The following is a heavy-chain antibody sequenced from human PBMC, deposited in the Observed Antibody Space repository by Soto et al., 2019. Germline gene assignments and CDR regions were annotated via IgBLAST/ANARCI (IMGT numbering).Heavy chain of an antibody. CDR1: GFTLIDYY. CDR3: GRMGEDGYTQDY. Sequence: QVQLVESGGGLVKPGGSLRLSCAASGFTLIDYYMRWIRQAPGKGLEWISYISYSGRTISYADSVKGRFIISRDNAKNSLYLQMNSLRAEDTAMYYCGRMGEDGYTQDYWGQGTLVTVS. D-gene: IGHD5-12*01. V-gene: IGHV3-11*01. CDR2: ISYSGRTI. J-gene: IGHJ4*02.